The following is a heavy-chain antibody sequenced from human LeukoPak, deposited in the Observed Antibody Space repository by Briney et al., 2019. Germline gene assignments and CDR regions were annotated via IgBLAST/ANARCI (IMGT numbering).Heavy chain of an antibody. CDR1: GYSFTIYW. V-gene: IGHV5-51*01. CDR3: ARPAYSSSWYIIDY. CDR2: IYPGDSDT. J-gene: IGHJ4*02. D-gene: IGHD6-13*01. Sequence: GESLKISCKGSGYSFTIYWIGWVRQMPGKGREWVGIIYPGDSDTRYSPSFQGQVTISADKSISTAYLQWSSLKASDTAMYYCARPAYSSSWYIIDYWGQGTLVTVSS.